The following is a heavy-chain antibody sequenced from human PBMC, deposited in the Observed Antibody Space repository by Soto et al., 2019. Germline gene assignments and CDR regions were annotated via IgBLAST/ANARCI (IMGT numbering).Heavy chain of an antibody. D-gene: IGHD3-10*01. Sequence: SETLSLTCAVSGGSFSGYYWAWILQPPGKGLEWIGQISYSGSTNYNPSLKSRVFISVGTSNNQFSLELSSVTAADTAVYYCARASVQYGSGTYEGGYYYFDYWGQGTLVTVSS. V-gene: IGHV4-34*01. CDR2: ISYSGST. CDR3: ARASVQYGSGTYEGGYYYFDY. CDR1: GGSFSGYY. J-gene: IGHJ4*02.